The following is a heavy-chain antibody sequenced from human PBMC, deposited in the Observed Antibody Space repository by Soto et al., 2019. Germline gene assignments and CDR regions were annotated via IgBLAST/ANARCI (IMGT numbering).Heavy chain of an antibody. CDR2: IYYSGST. D-gene: IGHD1-7*01. J-gene: IGHJ3*01. CDR3: ARGIWYNWNYDPPPDAFDF. Sequence: SETLSLTCSVSGGSISSSTYYWGWIRQPPGKGLEWIGNIYYSGSTDYNPSLKSRVTISVDTSKNLFSLKLSSVTAADTAVYYCARGIWYNWNYDPPPDAFDFWGQGTMVTVSS. V-gene: IGHV4-39*01. CDR1: GGSISSSTYY.